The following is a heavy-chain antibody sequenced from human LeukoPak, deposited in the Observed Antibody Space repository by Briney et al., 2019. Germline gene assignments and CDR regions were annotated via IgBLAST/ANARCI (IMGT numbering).Heavy chain of an antibody. Sequence: GASVKVSCKASGYTFTDSYMHWVRQAPGQGLEWMGWINPKTGGTNYAQRLQGRVTMTRDMSIRTAYMELNSLRSDDTAVYYCARDGRLTIFVRGIITEGSPPKNWGQGTLVTVSS. V-gene: IGHV1-2*02. D-gene: IGHD3-10*01. J-gene: IGHJ4*02. CDR2: INPKTGGT. CDR3: ARDGRLTIFVRGIITEGSPPKN. CDR1: GYTFTDSY.